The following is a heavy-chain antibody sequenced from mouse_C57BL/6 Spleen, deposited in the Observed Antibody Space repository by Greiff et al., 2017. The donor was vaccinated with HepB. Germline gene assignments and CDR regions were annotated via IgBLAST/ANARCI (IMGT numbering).Heavy chain of an antibody. D-gene: IGHD1-1*01. J-gene: IGHJ4*01. Sequence: EVMLVESGGGLVQPGGSLKLSCAASGFTFSDYYMYWVRQTPEKRLEWVAYISNGGGSTYYPDTVKGRYTISRDNAKNTRYLQMSRLKSEDTAMYYCARQDYYGSSYRAMDYWGQGTSVTVSS. CDR1: GFTFSDYY. V-gene: IGHV5-12*01. CDR2: ISNGGGST. CDR3: ARQDYYGSSYRAMDY.